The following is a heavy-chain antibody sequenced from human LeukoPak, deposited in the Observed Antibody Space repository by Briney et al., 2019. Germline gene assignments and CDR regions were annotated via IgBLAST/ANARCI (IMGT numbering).Heavy chain of an antibody. J-gene: IGHJ5*02. V-gene: IGHV4-4*07. D-gene: IGHD6-13*01. Sequence: PSETLSLTCSVSGGSINSYYWGWIRQPAGKGLEWIGRIYTRGSTDYSPSLKSRLTVSVDTSKNQFSLNLTSVTAADTAVYYCARAIESGGMAPYNWFDAWGQGNLVTVSS. CDR1: GGSINSYY. CDR2: IYTRGST. CDR3: ARAIESGGMAPYNWFDA.